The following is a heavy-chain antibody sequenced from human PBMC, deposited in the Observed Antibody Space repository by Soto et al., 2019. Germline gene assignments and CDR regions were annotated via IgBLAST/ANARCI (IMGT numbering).Heavy chain of an antibody. Sequence: WGSPRLSCAGCGVTVCSPWMGGVRQAPGKGLEWVANISPDGSAMSYVDSVQGRFTISRDNAKNLLFLQMNSLRAEDTAVYYCVSDCIGNSCYSHWGQGTLVTVSS. D-gene: IGHD2-15*01. CDR1: GVTVCSPW. CDR3: VSDCIGNSCYSH. V-gene: IGHV3-7*03. J-gene: IGHJ4*02. CDR2: ISPDGSAM.